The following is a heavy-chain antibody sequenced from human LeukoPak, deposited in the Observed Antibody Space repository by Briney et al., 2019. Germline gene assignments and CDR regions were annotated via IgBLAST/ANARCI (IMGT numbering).Heavy chain of an antibody. Sequence: GGSLRLSCAASGFTFGSYWMSWVRQAPGKGLEWVANIKQDGSEKYYVDSVKGRFTISRDNAKNSLYLQMNSLRAEDTAVYYCARDPYTVTSYYYYMDVWGKGTTVTVSS. CDR1: GFTFGSYW. D-gene: IGHD4-17*01. CDR3: ARDPYTVTSYYYYMDV. CDR2: IKQDGSEK. J-gene: IGHJ6*03. V-gene: IGHV3-7*01.